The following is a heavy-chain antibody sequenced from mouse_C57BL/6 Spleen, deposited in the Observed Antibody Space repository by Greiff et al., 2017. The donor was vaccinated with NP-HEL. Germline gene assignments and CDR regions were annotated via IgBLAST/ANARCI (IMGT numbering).Heavy chain of an antibody. D-gene: IGHD2-1*01. J-gene: IGHJ4*01. V-gene: IGHV1-7*01. Sequence: QVQLQQSGAELAKPGASVKLSCKASGYTFTSYWMHWVKQRPGQGLEWIGYINPSSGYTKYNQKFKDKAKLTADKSSSTAYMQLSSLTYEDSAVYYCARSGNYVAMDYWGQGTSVTVSS. CDR1: GYTFTSYW. CDR2: INPSSGYT. CDR3: ARSGNYVAMDY.